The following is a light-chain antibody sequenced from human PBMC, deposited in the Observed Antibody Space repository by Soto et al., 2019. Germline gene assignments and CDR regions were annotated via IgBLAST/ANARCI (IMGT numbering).Light chain of an antibody. CDR3: ASYTATHPRV. CDR1: SSDVGGYDF. J-gene: IGLJ1*01. Sequence: QSVLTQPASVSGSPGQSITISCTGSSSDVGGYDFVSWYQHHPGKAPKLIIYDVNNRPSGLSDRFSGSKSGNTASLTISGLQTEDEADYYCASYTATHPRVFGSGTKLTVL. CDR2: DVN. V-gene: IGLV2-14*01.